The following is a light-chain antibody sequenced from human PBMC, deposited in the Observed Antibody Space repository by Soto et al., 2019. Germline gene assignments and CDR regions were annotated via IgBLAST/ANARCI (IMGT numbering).Light chain of an antibody. CDR1: SSDVGGYNY. CDR3: SSHAGIKNVV. Sequence: QSALTQPPSASGSPGQSVTISCTGTSSDVGGYNYVSWYQQYTGKAPKLIIYEVTKRPSGVPDRFSGSKSGNTASLTVSGLQAEDEADYYCSSHAGIKNVVFGGGTKVTVL. J-gene: IGLJ3*02. V-gene: IGLV2-8*01. CDR2: EVT.